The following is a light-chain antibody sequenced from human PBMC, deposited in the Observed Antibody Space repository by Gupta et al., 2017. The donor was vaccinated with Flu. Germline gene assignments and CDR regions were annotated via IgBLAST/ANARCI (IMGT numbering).Light chain of an antibody. CDR3: QQKNNWPPWT. CDR2: GAS. V-gene: IGKV3-15*01. Sequence: ATLSVSPGDRATHSSRASQSGSSNLAWLQEKAGQTPRPLIYGASTRATGIPARIRGSGVGKEFNLTISHRQAESCGVYLWQQKNNWPPWTFGQGTKVEIK. CDR1: QSGSSN. J-gene: IGKJ1*01.